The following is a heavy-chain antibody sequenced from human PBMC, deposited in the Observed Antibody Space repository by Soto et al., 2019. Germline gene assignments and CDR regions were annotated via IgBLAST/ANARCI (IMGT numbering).Heavy chain of an antibody. CDR2: ISISSSYL. V-gene: IGHV3-21*01. CDR3: ARDEVGYTSTALDH. J-gene: IGHJ4*02. Sequence: EVQLVESGGGLVKPGGSLRLSGAASGFTFSGDSMVWVCQAQGKGLEWVSSISISSSYLYYADSVKGRFTSSRDNAKNSLDLEMNRLRAEVTAVYYCARDEVGYTSTALDHWGQGTLVTVSS. CDR1: GFTFSGDS. D-gene: IGHD6-13*01.